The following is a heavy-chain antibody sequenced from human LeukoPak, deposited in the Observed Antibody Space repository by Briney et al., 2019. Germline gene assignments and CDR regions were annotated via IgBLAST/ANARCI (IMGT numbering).Heavy chain of an antibody. J-gene: IGHJ4*02. CDR2: MNPNSGNT. CDR1: GYTFTSYD. Sequence: GASVKVSCKASGYTFTSYDINWVRQATGQGLEWMGWMNPNSGNTGYAQKFQGRVTMTGNTSLSTAYMELSSLRSEDTAIYYCARGVKRARATSYYLDYWGQGTLVTVSS. V-gene: IGHV1-8*01. CDR3: ARGVKRARATSYYLDY.